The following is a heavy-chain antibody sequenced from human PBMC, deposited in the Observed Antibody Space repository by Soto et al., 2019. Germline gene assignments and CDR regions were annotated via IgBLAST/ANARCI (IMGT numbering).Heavy chain of an antibody. J-gene: IGHJ4*02. CDR2: ISSDGSNR. CDR3: ARDLSRGPMGMLLDS. V-gene: IGHV3-30*03. Sequence: GGSLRLSCAASGFSFSDFGFHWVRLAPGKGLTWLALISSDGSNRFYGDSVKGRFTISRDNSANSLYLQMNRLTIEDTAIYYCARDLSRGPMGMLLDSCGQGTLVAVSS. CDR1: GFSFSDFG. D-gene: IGHD3-10*01.